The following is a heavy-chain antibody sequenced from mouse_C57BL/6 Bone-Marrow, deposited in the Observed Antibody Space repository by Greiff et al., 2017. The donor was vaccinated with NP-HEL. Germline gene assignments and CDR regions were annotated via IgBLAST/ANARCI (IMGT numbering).Heavy chain of an antibody. CDR1: GFTFTGYW. V-gene: IGHV1-64*01. D-gene: IGHD1-1*01. Sequence: QVQLKQPGADLVKPGASVKLSCKASGFTFTGYWMNWVNQRPGKGLEWFGWIHPNSGSTNYKEKFKRKATLTVDESSSTAYIQLSSRTSEDSAVYYCAREYGSSYGYFAVLGTGTTVTVSS. J-gene: IGHJ1*03. CDR2: IHPNSGST. CDR3: AREYGSSYGYFAV.